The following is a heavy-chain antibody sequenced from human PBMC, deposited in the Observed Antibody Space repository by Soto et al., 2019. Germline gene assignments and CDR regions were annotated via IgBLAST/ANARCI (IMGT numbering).Heavy chain of an antibody. D-gene: IGHD6-25*01. V-gene: IGHV4-59*01. CDR1: GGSISSYY. CDR2: IYYSGLT. Sequence: QVQLQESGPGLVKPSETLSLTCTVSGGSISSYYWSWIRQPPGKGLEWIGYIYYSGLTNYNTSIKSRVNISVDTSKNQFSLTLSYVTAADTAVYYCERGGSGHFDYWCQEILVTFFS. J-gene: IGHJ4*02. CDR3: ERGGSGHFDY.